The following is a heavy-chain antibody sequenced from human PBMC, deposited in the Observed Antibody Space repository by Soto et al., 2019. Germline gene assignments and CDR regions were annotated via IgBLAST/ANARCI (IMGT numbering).Heavy chain of an antibody. J-gene: IGHJ4*02. Sequence: EVQLVESGGGLVQPGGSLRLSCAASGFTFSSYWMSWVRQAPGKGLEWVANIKQDGSEKYYVDSVKGRFTISRDNGKNSLYLQMNSLRAEDTAVYYCARARRGGYSYGWGYWGQGTLVTVSS. CDR2: IKQDGSEK. CDR3: ARARRGGYSYGWGY. V-gene: IGHV3-7*05. D-gene: IGHD5-18*01. CDR1: GFTFSSYW.